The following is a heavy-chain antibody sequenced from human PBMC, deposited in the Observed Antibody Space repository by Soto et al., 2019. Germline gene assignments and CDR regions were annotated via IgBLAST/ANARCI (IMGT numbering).Heavy chain of an antibody. Sequence: QAQLVHSGAEAKRPGTSVKVSCKVSGYTFTNYFHWIRHAPGQGVERMGWKNPNDGDTEDARKFLSRVSLPRDACITKAYMERSSLTSDDTAVYYCARANWSYVDWGQGTLVTVS. CDR2: KNPNDGDT. CDR3: ARANWSYVD. J-gene: IGHJ4*02. V-gene: IGHV1-2*02. D-gene: IGHD1-26*01. CDR1: GYTFTNY.